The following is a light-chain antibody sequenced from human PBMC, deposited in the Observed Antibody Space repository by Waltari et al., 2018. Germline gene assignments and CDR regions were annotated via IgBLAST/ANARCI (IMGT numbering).Light chain of an antibody. CDR1: QRIGSW. V-gene: IGKV1-5*03. CDR2: KVS. CDR3: QQYQSYPLT. Sequence: DIQMTQSPSTLSASVGDRVTSTCRASQRIGSWLAWYQQKPGKAPKFLTYKVSNLESGVPSRFSGSGSGTEFTLTISSLQPDDFATYYCQQYQSYPLTFGGGSKVEIK. J-gene: IGKJ4*01.